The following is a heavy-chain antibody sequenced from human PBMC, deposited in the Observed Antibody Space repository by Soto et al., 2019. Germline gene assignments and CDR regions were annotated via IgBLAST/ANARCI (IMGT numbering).Heavy chain of an antibody. V-gene: IGHV3-20*01. J-gene: IGHJ4*02. Sequence: GGSLRLSCAASGFTFSSYAMSWVRQAPGKGLEWVSGINWNGGSTGYADSVKGRFTISRDNAKNSLYLQMNSLRAEDTALYHCARDLWYGCTPLDYWGQGTLVTVSS. CDR2: INWNGGST. D-gene: IGHD2-21*01. CDR3: ARDLWYGCTPLDY. CDR1: GFTFSSYA.